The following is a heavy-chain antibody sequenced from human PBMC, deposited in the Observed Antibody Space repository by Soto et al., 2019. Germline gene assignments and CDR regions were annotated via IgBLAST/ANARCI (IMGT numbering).Heavy chain of an antibody. CDR1: GFTFSSYR. V-gene: IGHV3-48*02. Sequence: LRLSCSASGFTFSSYRMNWIRQVPGKGLEWISYISSGIKTIYYADSVKGRFIVSRDNAKNSQYLQMNSLRDEDTAVYYCVREDILGVRSFDYWGQGTLVTSPQ. CDR2: ISSGIKTI. CDR3: VREDILGVRSFDY. J-gene: IGHJ4*02. D-gene: IGHD3-9*01.